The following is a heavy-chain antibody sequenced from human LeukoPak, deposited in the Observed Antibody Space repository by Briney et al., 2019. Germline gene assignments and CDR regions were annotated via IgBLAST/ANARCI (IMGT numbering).Heavy chain of an antibody. CDR3: AREKSIGRFGELLPDY. V-gene: IGHV3-11*04. CDR1: GFTFSDYY. J-gene: IGHJ4*02. D-gene: IGHD3-10*01. Sequence: MPGGSLRLSCAVSGFTFSDYYMSWIRQAPGKGLEWVSYISSSGSTIYYADSVKGRFTISRDNAKNSLYLQMNSLRAEDTAVYYCAREKSIGRFGELLPDYWGQGTLVTVSS. CDR2: ISSSGSTI.